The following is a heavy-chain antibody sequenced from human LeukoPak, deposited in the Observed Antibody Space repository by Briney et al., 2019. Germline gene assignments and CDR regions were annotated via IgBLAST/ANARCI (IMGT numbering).Heavy chain of an antibody. Sequence: ASVKVSCKASGYTFTSYDINWVRQATGQGLEWMGWMNPNSGNTGYAQKFQGRVTMTRNTSISTAYMELSSLRSEDTAVYYCASESIAVAGDPFDYWGQGTLVTVSS. D-gene: IGHD6-19*01. J-gene: IGHJ4*02. CDR2: MNPNSGNT. CDR3: ASESIAVAGDPFDY. CDR1: GYTFTSYD. V-gene: IGHV1-8*01.